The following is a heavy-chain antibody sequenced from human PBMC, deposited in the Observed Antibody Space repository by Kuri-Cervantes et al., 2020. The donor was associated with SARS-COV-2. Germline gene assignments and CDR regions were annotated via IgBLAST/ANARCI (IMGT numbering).Heavy chain of an antibody. D-gene: IGHD6-13*01. CDR1: GGSFSGYY. CDR2: INHSGST. Sequence: SETLSLTCAVYGGSFSGYYWSWIRQPPGKGLGWIGEINHSGSTNYNPSLKSRVTISVDTSKNQFSLKLSSVTAADTAVYYCASPPMEQLVEGGLEYFQHWGQGTLVTVSS. J-gene: IGHJ1*01. V-gene: IGHV4-34*01. CDR3: ASPPMEQLVEGGLEYFQH.